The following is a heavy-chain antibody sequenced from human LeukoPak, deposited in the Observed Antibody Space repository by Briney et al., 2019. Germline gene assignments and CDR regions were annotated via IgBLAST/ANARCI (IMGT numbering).Heavy chain of an antibody. CDR2: IDPSDSYT. J-gene: IGHJ6*02. V-gene: IGHV5-10-1*01. D-gene: IGHD4-17*01. CDR1: GYSFTSYW. Sequence: GESLKISCKGSGYSFTSYWITWVRQMPGKGLEWMGRIDPSDSYTNYSPSFQGHVTISADKSISTAYLQWSSLKASDTAMYYCTTVTTIYYYYGMDVWGQGTTVTVSS. CDR3: TTVTTIYYYYGMDV.